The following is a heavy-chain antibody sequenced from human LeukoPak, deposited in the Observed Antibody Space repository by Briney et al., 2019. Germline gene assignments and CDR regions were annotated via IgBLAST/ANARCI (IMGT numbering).Heavy chain of an antibody. D-gene: IGHD5-12*01. V-gene: IGHV3-23*01. CDR2: IRGSGSNT. Sequence: GGSLRLSCEASGFIFSTCGMSWVRQAPGNGLEWVSGIRGSGSNTDYVGSVKGRFAISRDNSKNTLYLQMNSLRAEDTAVYYCAKGLRELWGDAFDLWGQGTMVTVSS. J-gene: IGHJ3*01. CDR3: AKGLRELWGDAFDL. CDR1: GFIFSTCG.